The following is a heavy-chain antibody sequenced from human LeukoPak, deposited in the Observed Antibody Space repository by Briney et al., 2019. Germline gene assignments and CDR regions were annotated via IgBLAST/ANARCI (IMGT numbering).Heavy chain of an antibody. CDR1: GFTFSSYA. D-gene: IGHD2-2*01. CDR3: AKADCSSTSCSSDY. V-gene: IGHV3-23*01. Sequence: PGGSLRLSCAASGFTFSSYAMSWVRQAPGKGLEWVSAISGRGGSTYYADSVKGRFTISRDNSKNTLYLQMNSLRAEDTAVYCCAKADCSSTSCSSDYWGQGTLVTVSS. J-gene: IGHJ4*02. CDR2: ISGRGGST.